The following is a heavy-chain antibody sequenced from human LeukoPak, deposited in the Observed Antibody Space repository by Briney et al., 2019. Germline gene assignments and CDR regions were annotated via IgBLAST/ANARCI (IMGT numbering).Heavy chain of an antibody. D-gene: IGHD6-19*01. CDR1: TFAFSAYA. Sequence: GGSLRLSCAASTFAFSAYAMTWVRQAPGKGLEWVSSITASGGISYADSVKGRFTISRDNSKSTLYLQMNSLRAEDTAVYYCAKAKGPGWLAPFDYWGQGTLVTVSS. CDR2: ITASGGI. J-gene: IGHJ4*02. V-gene: IGHV3-23*01. CDR3: AKAKGPGWLAPFDY.